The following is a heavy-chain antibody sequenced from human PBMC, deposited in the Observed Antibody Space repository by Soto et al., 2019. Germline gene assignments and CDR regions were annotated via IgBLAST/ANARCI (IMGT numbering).Heavy chain of an antibody. Sequence: SVKVSCKASGGTFSSYAISWVRQAPGQGLEWMGGIIPIFGTANYAQKFQGRVTITADESTSTAYMELSSLRSDDTAVYYCATVSWDDNGDSGAFDIWGQGTMVTVS. CDR2: IIPIFGTA. J-gene: IGHJ3*02. V-gene: IGHV1-69*13. CDR3: ATVSWDDNGDSGAFDI. CDR1: GGTFSSYA. D-gene: IGHD2-8*01.